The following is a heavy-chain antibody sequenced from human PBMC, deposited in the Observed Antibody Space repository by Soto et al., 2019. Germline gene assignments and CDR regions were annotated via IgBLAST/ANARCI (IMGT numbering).Heavy chain of an antibody. J-gene: IGHJ4*02. V-gene: IGHV1-2*02. Sequence: ASVKVSCKXSGYTFSGYNTHWVRQAPGQGLEWMGWINPNSGATNFARKFQGRVSMTRDASIGTAYMELTNLTSDDTAVYFCARDLLWSAQKPIDFWGQGTLVTVSS. CDR2: INPNSGAT. CDR1: GYTFSGYN. D-gene: IGHD2-21*01. CDR3: ARDLLWSAQKPIDF.